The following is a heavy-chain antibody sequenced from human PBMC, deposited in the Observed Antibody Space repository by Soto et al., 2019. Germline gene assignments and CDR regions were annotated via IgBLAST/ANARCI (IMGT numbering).Heavy chain of an antibody. CDR1: GFTFSSYE. CDR2: ISSSGSTI. Sequence: PGGSLRLSCAASGFTFSSYEMNWVRQAPGKGLEWVSYISSSGSTIYYADSVKGRFTISRDNAKNSLYLQMNSLRAEDTAVYYCARDDMLVVPAATPSYYYGMDVWGQGTTVTV. J-gene: IGHJ6*02. D-gene: IGHD2-2*01. CDR3: ARDDMLVVPAATPSYYYGMDV. V-gene: IGHV3-48*03.